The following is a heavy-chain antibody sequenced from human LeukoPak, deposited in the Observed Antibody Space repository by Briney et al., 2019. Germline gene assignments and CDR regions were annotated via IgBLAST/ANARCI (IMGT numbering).Heavy chain of an antibody. D-gene: IGHD2-8*01. V-gene: IGHV1-69*04. CDR2: IIPIFGIA. CDR1: GGTFSSYA. J-gene: IGHJ6*01. CDR3: ASTTNIVLMVYAIQEEYDYYGMDV. Sequence: SVKVSCKVSGGTFSSYAISWVRQAPGQGLEWMGRIIPIFGIANYAQKFQGRVTITADKSTSTAYMELSSLRSEDTAVYYCASTTNIVLMVYAIQEEYDYYGMDVWGQGTTVTVSS.